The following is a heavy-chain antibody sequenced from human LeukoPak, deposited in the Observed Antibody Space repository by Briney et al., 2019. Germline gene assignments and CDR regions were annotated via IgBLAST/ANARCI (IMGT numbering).Heavy chain of an antibody. J-gene: IGHJ4*02. CDR3: ARGSEWSNGVSDY. V-gene: IGHV3-7*01. CDR1: GFTFSSYW. CDR2: IKQDGSEK. D-gene: IGHD3-3*01. Sequence: GGSLRLSCVASGFTFSSYWMSWVRQAPGKGLEWVANIKQDGSEKYYVDSVKGRFTISRDNAKNSLYLQMNSLRAEDTAVYYCARGSEWSNGVSDYWGQGTLVTVSS.